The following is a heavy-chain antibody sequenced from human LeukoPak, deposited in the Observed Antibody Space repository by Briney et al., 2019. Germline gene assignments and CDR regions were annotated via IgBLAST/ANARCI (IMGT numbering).Heavy chain of an antibody. CDR1: GYTFTSYA. CDR3: AREPAETGTGDY. CDR2: INAGNGNT. J-gene: IGHJ4*02. Sequence: ASVKVSCKASGYTFTSYAMHWVRQAPGQRLEWMGWINAGNGNTKYSQEFQGRVTITRDTSASTAYMELSSLRSEDMAVYYCAREPAETGTGDYWGQGTLVTVSS. D-gene: IGHD1-1*01. V-gene: IGHV1-3*03.